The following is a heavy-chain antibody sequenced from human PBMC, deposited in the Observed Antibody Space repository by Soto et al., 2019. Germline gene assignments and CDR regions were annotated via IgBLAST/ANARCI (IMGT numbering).Heavy chain of an antibody. D-gene: IGHD1-1*01. CDR1: GGSISSSSYY. CDR3: ARLIESWNNYYYGMDV. Sequence: SETLSLTCTVSGGSISSSSYYWGWIRQPPGKGLEWIGSIYYSGSTYYNPSLKSRVTISVDTSKNQFSLKLSSVTAADTAVYYCARLIESWNNYYYGMDVWGQGTTVTSP. V-gene: IGHV4-39*01. J-gene: IGHJ6*02. CDR2: IYYSGST.